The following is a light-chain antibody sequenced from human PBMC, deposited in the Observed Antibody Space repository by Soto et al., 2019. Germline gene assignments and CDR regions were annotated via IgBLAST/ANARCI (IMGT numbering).Light chain of an antibody. Sequence: DIHMTHSPSTLALSVVDRVTITCRAIHTISSLLAWYQQKPGKAPKLLIYKASTLKSGVPSRFSGSGSGTEFTLTISSLQPDDFATYYCQHYNSYSEAFGQGTKVDIK. CDR3: QHYNSYSEA. J-gene: IGKJ1*01. CDR2: KAS. CDR1: HTISSL. V-gene: IGKV1-5*03.